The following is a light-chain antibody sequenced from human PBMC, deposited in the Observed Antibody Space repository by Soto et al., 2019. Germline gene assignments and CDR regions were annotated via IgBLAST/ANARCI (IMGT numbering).Light chain of an antibody. J-gene: IGKJ5*01. V-gene: IGKV3-15*01. CDR1: QNIGNK. Sequence: IVMTQSPGTLSVSPGERATLSCRASQNIGNKVGWYQQKPGQAPRLLIYAASTRATGIPARFSGSGSGTEFTLTISSLQSEDFAVYYCQQRSNWPPITFGQGTRLEIK. CDR3: QQRSNWPPIT. CDR2: AAS.